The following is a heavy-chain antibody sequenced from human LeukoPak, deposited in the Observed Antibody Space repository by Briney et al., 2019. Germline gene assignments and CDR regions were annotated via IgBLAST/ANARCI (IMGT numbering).Heavy chain of an antibody. J-gene: IGHJ4*02. CDR2: ISGSGGSA. CDR3: AKAPAAYVSIYYFDY. D-gene: IGHD5/OR15-5a*01. CDR1: GFTFSNYA. V-gene: IGHV3-23*01. Sequence: GGSLRLSCAASGFTFSNYAMSWVRQAPGKGLEWVSAISGSGGSAFLADSVKGRFSISRDSSKNTLYLQMNSLRVEDTAIYFCAKAPAAYVSIYYFDYWGQGTLVTVSS.